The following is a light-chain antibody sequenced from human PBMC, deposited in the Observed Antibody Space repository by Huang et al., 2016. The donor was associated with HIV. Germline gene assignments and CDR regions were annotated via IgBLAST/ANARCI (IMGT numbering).Light chain of an antibody. V-gene: IGKV3-20*01. Sequence: EIVLSQSPGTLSLSPGERAPLSCRASQSVTSSDLAWYQQKPGQAPRLLIDGASSRATGIPDRFSGSGSGTDFTLTISRLEPEDFAVYYCQQYGSSPLTFGGGTKVEI. CDR2: GAS. J-gene: IGKJ4*01. CDR3: QQYGSSPLT. CDR1: QSVTSSD.